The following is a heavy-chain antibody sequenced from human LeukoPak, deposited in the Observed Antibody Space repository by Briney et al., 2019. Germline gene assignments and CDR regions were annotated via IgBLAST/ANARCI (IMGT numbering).Heavy chain of an antibody. CDR3: AREDLAVAGTGFDY. CDR1: GYTFTSYA. J-gene: IGHJ4*02. D-gene: IGHD6-19*01. CDR2: INAGNGNT. V-gene: IGHV1-3*01. Sequence: ASVKVSCKASGYTFTSYAMHWVRQAPGQRLEWMGWINAGNGNTKYSQKFQGRVTITRDTSASTAYMELSSLRSEDTAVYYCAREDLAVAGTGFDYWGQGTLVTVSS.